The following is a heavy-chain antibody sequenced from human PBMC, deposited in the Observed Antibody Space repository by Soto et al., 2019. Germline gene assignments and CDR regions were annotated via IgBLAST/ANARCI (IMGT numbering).Heavy chain of an antibody. CDR3: ARCSRVTNWFDP. CDR2: IYYSGST. J-gene: IGHJ5*02. Sequence: PSETLSLTCTVSGGSISNGGYYWSWIRQHPGKGLEWIGYIYYSGSTYYNPSLKSRVTISVDTSKNQFSLKLSSVTAADTAVYYCARCSRVTNWFDPWGQGTLVTVSS. D-gene: IGHD2-21*02. V-gene: IGHV4-31*03. CDR1: GGSISNGGYY.